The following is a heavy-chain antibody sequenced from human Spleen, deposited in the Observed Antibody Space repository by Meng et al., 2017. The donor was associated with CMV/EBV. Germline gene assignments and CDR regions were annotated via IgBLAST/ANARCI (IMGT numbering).Heavy chain of an antibody. D-gene: IGHD2-2*01. V-gene: IGHV3-21*01. Sequence: SGCSFSSYSMNWVRQAPGKGLEWVSSISSSSNYIYYADSVKGRFTISRDNAKNSLYLQMNSLRAEDTAVYYCARGPAYCSSTSCPPDYWGQGTLVTVSS. J-gene: IGHJ4*02. CDR2: ISSSSNYI. CDR1: GCSFSSYS. CDR3: ARGPAYCSSTSCPPDY.